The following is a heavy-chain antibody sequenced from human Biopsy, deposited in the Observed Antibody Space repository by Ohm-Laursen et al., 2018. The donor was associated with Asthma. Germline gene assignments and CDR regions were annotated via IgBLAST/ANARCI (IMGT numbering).Heavy chain of an antibody. D-gene: IGHD2/OR15-2a*01. Sequence: GASVKVSCKASGGTFSTFTITWVRQAPGQALEWMGGILPILGTSNYAQKFQGRVTVTADESTRTAYMELSSLRSEDTAVYYCATPPVRSISYFDSWGQGTLVTVSS. CDR3: ATPPVRSISYFDS. J-gene: IGHJ4*02. CDR1: GGTFSTFT. V-gene: IGHV1-69*13. CDR2: ILPILGTS.